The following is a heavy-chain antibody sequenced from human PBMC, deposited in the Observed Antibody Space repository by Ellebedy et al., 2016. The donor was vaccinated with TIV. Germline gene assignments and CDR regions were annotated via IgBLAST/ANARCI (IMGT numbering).Heavy chain of an antibody. J-gene: IGHJ5*02. V-gene: IGHV1-2*02. D-gene: IGHD6-6*01. Sequence: ASVKVSXKASRYTFTGYYMHWVRQAPGQGLEWMGWINPNSGGTNYAQKFQGRVTMTRDTSISTAYMELSRLRSDDTAVYYCARDKPSMYSSSSRGYNWFDPWGQGTLVTVSS. CDR3: ARDKPSMYSSSSRGYNWFDP. CDR1: RYTFTGYY. CDR2: INPNSGGT.